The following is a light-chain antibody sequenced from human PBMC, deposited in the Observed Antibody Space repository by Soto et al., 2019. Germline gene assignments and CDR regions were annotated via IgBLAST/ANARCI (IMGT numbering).Light chain of an antibody. CDR2: DTS. J-gene: IGKJ4*01. V-gene: IGKV3-11*01. CDR3: QQRSNRLLT. CDR1: QSVSSF. Sequence: EIVLTQSPATLSLSPGERATLSCRASQSVSSFLAWYQQKPGQAPRLLIYDTSNRATDIPARFSGSGFGTDFTLTISSLEPEDFAVYYCQQRSNRLLTFGGGTKVEIK.